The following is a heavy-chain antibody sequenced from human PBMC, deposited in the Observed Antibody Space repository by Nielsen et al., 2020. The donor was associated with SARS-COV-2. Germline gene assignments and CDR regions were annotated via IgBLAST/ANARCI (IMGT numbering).Heavy chain of an antibody. CDR2: INPNSGGT. D-gene: IGHD6-13*01. V-gene: IGHV1-2*02. J-gene: IGHJ6*02. Sequence: ASVKVSCKASGYTFTGYYMHWVRQAPGQGLEWMGWINPNSGGTNYAQKLQGRVTMTTDTSTSTAYMELRSLRSDDTAVYYCAGRDIAAAGLLGMDVWGQGTTVTVSS. CDR1: GYTFTGYY. CDR3: AGRDIAAAGLLGMDV.